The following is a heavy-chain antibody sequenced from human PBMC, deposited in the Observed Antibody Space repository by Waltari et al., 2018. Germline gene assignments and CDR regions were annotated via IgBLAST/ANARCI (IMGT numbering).Heavy chain of an antibody. J-gene: IGHJ4*02. Sequence: QLQLQESGPGLVKPSETLSLTCTVSGGPISRSSYYWGWIRQPPGKGLEWIGSIYYSGSTYYNPSLKSRVTISVDTSKNQFSLKLSSVTAADTAVYYCARVSSGWFDYWGQGTLVTVSS. CDR1: GGPISRSSYY. V-gene: IGHV4-39*07. D-gene: IGHD6-19*01. CDR2: IYYSGST. CDR3: ARVSSGWFDY.